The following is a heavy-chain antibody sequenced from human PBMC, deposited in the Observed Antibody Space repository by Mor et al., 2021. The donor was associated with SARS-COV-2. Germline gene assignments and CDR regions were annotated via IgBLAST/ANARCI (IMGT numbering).Heavy chain of an antibody. CDR1: TLSNHA. J-gene: IGHJ4*02. CDR3: ATAIGAAARLSPFDF. Sequence: TLSNHAMNWVRRAPGRGLEWVAAISSTGDSKYYTDSAKGRFTISRDNSKNSLYLQMNFLRAEDTAVYYCATAIGAAARLSPFDFWGQ. V-gene: IGHV3-23*01. D-gene: IGHD6-13*01. CDR2: ISSTGDSK.